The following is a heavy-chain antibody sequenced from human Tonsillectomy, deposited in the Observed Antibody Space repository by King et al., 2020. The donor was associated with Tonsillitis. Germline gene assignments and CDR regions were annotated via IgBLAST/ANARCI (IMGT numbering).Heavy chain of an antibody. D-gene: IGHD3-9*01. CDR1: GFPFSSYS. CDR3: ARDTYCDILTGNDY. V-gene: IGHV3-21*01. CDR2: ISSSSSYI. Sequence: VQLVESGGGLVKPGGSLRLSCAASGFPFSSYSMNWVRQAPGKGLEWVSSISSSSSYIYYIDSVKGRFTISRDNAKNSLYLQMNSLRAEDTAVYYCARDTYCDILTGNDYWGQGTLVTVSS. J-gene: IGHJ4*02.